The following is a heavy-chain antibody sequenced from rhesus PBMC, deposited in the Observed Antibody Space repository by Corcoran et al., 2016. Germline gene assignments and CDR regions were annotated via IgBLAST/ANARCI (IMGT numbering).Heavy chain of an antibody. Sequence: QLQLQESGPGLVKPSETLSVTCAVSGVSISSSSWSCIRPAPGQGLEWIGYIYGSGSSTNYNPSLKSRVTLSVDTPKNQISLKLSSGTAADTAVYYCARALGGTTNRFDVWGPGVLVTVSS. V-gene: IGHV4-169*01. CDR2: IYGSGSST. CDR3: ARALGGTTNRFDV. J-gene: IGHJ5-1*01. D-gene: IGHD6-37*01. CDR1: GVSISSSS.